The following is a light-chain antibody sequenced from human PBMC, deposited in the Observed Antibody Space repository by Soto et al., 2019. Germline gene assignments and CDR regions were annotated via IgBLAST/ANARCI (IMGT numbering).Light chain of an antibody. CDR1: QSISSW. CDR2: KAS. Sequence: DIQMTQSPSTLSASVGAGVTIICRASQSISSWLAWYQQKPGKAPKLLIYKASSLESGVPSRFSGSGSGTEFTLTISSLQPDDFATYYCQQYNSYSPWTFGQGTKVEIK. CDR3: QQYNSYSPWT. J-gene: IGKJ1*01. V-gene: IGKV1-5*03.